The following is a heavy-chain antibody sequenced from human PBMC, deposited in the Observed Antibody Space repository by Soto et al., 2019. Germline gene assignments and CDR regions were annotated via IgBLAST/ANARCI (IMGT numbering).Heavy chain of an antibody. CDR2: IYPGDSDT. J-gene: IGHJ4*02. CDR1: VERVTSSW. Sequence: GAALQISGERRVERVTSSWMAPLRQKPGKGLEGMGIIYPGDSDTRYSPSFQGKGTISADKSISTAYLQWSSLKASDTAIYYCARHKLSGSYRIDYWGQGILVTVSS. CDR3: ARHKLSGSYRIDY. D-gene: IGHD1-26*01. V-gene: IGHV5-51*01.